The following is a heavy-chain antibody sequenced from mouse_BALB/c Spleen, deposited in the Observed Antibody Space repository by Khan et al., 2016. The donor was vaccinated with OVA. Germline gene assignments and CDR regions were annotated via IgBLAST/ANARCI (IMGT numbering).Heavy chain of an antibody. CDR1: GYTFTSYY. J-gene: IGHJ3*01. D-gene: IGHD2-10*02. V-gene: IGHV1S56*01. Sequence: QVQLKQSGPELVKPGASVRISCKASGYTFTSYYIHWVKQRPGQGLEWIGWIFPGNVNSNYNERFKGKATLTADKSSSTAYMQLSSLTSEDSAVYFCARAGYGSLAYWGQGTLVTVSA. CDR2: IFPGNVNS. CDR3: ARAGYGSLAY.